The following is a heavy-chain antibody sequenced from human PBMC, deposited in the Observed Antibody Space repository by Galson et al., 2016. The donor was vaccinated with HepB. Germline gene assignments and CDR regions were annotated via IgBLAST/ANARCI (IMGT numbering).Heavy chain of an antibody. V-gene: IGHV3-30*03. Sequence: SLRLSCAGSGFSFRGYGIHWVRQAPGKGLEWVALISNDGRNKEYADSVKGRFPIARDNSKNTLFLQMDSLRTEHTAVYYGSSDGSYCSGGGCYSGVYYYALDVWGKGTIVTVSS. CDR2: ISNDGRNK. CDR1: GFSFRGYG. D-gene: IGHD2-15*01. CDR3: SSDGSYCSGGGCYSGVYYYALDV. J-gene: IGHJ6*04.